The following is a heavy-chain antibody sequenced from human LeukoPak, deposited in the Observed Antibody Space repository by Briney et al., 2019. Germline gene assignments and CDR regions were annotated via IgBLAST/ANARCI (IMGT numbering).Heavy chain of an antibody. CDR3: ARALVPAAYYGMDV. CDR2: ISSSSSYI. D-gene: IGHD2-2*01. CDR1: GFTFSSYS. J-gene: IGHJ6*04. Sequence: PGGSLRLSCAASGFTFSSYSMNWVRQAPGKGLEWVSSISSSSSYIYYADSVKGRFTISRDNAKNSLYLQMNSLRAEDTAVYYCARALVPAAYYGMDVWGKGTTVTVSS. V-gene: IGHV3-21*01.